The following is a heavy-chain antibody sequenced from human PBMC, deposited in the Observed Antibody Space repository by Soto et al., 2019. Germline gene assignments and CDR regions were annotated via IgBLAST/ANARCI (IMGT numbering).Heavy chain of an antibody. CDR2: ISFDGNNV. J-gene: IGHJ3*01. CDR1: RFTFSDSG. Sequence: QLQLVESGGGVVQPGRSLRLSCAASRFTFSDSGMHWVRQAPGKGLEWVAAISFDGNNVYYADSVKDRFTISRDNAENTLSLQMNSLRAEDTGVYHCAISVRYCIGTTSSPGAFDLWGQGTVGTVSS. D-gene: IGHD2-15*01. V-gene: IGHV3-30*03. CDR3: AISVRYCIGTTSSPGAFDL.